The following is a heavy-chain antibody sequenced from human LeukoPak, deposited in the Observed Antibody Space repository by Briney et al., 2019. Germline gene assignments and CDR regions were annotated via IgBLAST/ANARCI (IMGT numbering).Heavy chain of an antibody. Sequence: GGSLRLSCAASGFTFSSYSMNWVRQAPGKGLEWVPSISSSSSYIYYADSVKGRFTISRDNAKNSLYLQMNSLRAEDTAVYYCARDRDYYGSDYFDYWGQGTLVTVSS. D-gene: IGHD3-10*01. CDR2: ISSSSSYI. CDR3: ARDRDYYGSDYFDY. J-gene: IGHJ4*02. CDR1: GFTFSSYS. V-gene: IGHV3-21*01.